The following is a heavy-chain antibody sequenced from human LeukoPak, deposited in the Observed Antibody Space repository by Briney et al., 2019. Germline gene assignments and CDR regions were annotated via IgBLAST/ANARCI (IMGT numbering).Heavy chain of an antibody. CDR1: GFTFSSYE. Sequence: GGSLRLSCAASGFTFSSYEMNWVCQAPGKGLEWVSYISSSGSTIYYADSVKGRFTISRDNAKNSLYLQMNSLRAEDTAVYYCARDLYTYGRFDYWGQGTLVTVSS. CDR2: ISSSGSTI. V-gene: IGHV3-48*03. CDR3: ARDLYTYGRFDY. D-gene: IGHD5-18*01. J-gene: IGHJ4*02.